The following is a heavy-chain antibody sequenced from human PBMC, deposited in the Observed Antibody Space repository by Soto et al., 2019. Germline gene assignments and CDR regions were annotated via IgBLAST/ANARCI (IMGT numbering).Heavy chain of an antibody. D-gene: IGHD2-21*01. J-gene: IGHJ4*02. CDR2: ISYDGSKK. V-gene: IGHV3-30-3*01. Sequence: GGSLRLSCAASGFTFSSYAMHWVRQAPGKGLEWVAVISYDGSKKYYADSVKGRFTISRDNSKNTLYLQMNSLRAEDTAVYYCARDLGGDGLFVDYWGQGTLVTVSS. CDR3: ARDLGGDGLFVDY. CDR1: GFTFSSYA.